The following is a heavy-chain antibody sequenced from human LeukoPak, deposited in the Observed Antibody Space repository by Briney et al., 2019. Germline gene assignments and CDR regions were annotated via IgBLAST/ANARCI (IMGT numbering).Heavy chain of an antibody. V-gene: IGHV3-30-3*01. J-gene: IGHJ4*02. CDR3: ARDSFEVYDSNGFDY. CDR1: GFTFSSYA. CDR2: ISYDGSNK. Sequence: GRSLRLSCAASGFTFSSYAMHWVRQAPGKGLEWVAVISYDGSNKYYADSVKGRFTISRDNSKNTLYLQMNSLRAEDTAVYYCARDSFEVYDSNGFDYWGQGTLVTVSS. D-gene: IGHD3-22*01.